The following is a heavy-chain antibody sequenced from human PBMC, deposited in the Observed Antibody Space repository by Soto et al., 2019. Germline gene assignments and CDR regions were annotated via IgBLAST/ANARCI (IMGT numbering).Heavy chain of an antibody. D-gene: IGHD3-16*01. V-gene: IGHV3-53*01. CDR2: VHGGGST. CDR3: AGRLTTAASLDY. J-gene: IGHJ4*02. Sequence: VQLVESGGGLIQPGGSLRLSCAASGFTVSNNHMTWVRQAAGKGLELVSFVHGGGSTSYADSVKGRFTISRDNSKNTLYLQMDSLRAEDAAIYYCAGRLTTAASLDYWGRGTLVPVSS. CDR1: GFTVSNNH.